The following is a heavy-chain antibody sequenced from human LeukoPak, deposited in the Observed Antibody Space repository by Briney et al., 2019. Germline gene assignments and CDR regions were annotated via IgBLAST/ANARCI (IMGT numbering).Heavy chain of an antibody. CDR3: AKEVQLLWFGELLGYFDY. J-gene: IGHJ4*02. CDR1: GFTFSTYA. V-gene: IGHV3-23*01. Sequence: GGSLRLSCAVSGFTFSTYAMSWVRQAPGKGLEWISAVRGSGSDTYYADSVKGRFTISRDNSKNTLYLQMNSLRAEDTAVYYCAKEVQLLWFGELLGYFDYWGQGTLVTVSS. D-gene: IGHD3-10*01. CDR2: VRGSGSDT.